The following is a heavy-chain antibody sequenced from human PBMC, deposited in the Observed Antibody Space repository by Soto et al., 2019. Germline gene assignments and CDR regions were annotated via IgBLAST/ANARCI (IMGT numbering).Heavy chain of an antibody. CDR1: GFTFSSYA. CDR3: VFSPWGWGVVVAAEYYFDY. J-gene: IGHJ4*02. CDR2: ISYDGSNK. D-gene: IGHD2-15*01. Sequence: QVQLVESGGGVVQPGRSLRLSCAASGFTFSSYAMHWVCQAPGKGLEWVAVISYDGSNKYYADSVKGRFTISRDNSKNTLYLQMNSLRAEDTAVYYCVFSPWGWGVVVAAEYYFDYWGQGTLVTVSS. V-gene: IGHV3-30-3*01.